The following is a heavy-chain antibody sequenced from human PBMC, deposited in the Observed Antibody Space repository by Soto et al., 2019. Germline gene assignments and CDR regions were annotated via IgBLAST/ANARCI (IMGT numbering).Heavy chain of an antibody. CDR1: GYSFVNYY. CDR2: IYPRGGNI. CDR3: ARDWIAVAGSISFSQAFPLLDGMDL. J-gene: IGHJ6*02. Sequence: QVHLVQSGAEVKKPGASVKLSCKASGYSFVNYYINWVRQAPGQGLEGMGIIYPRGGNISYAQKFQGRVRMTSDTAARTVYMELTSLRSDDTAVYFCARDWIAVAGSISFSQAFPLLDGMDLWGQGTTVTVSS. D-gene: IGHD6-19*01. V-gene: IGHV1-46*01.